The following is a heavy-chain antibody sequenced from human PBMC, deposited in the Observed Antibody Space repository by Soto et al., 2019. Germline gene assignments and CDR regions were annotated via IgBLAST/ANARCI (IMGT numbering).Heavy chain of an antibody. V-gene: IGHV5-51*01. CDR3: ARSAPSDFWSGYQSDAFDI. CDR1: GYSFTSYW. Sequence: GESLKISCKGSGYSFTSYWIGWVRQMPGKGLEWMGIIYPGDSDTRYSPSFQGQVTISADKSISTAYLQWSSLKASDTAMYYCARSAPSDFWSGYQSDAFDIWGQGTMVTVSS. CDR2: IYPGDSDT. D-gene: IGHD3-3*01. J-gene: IGHJ3*02.